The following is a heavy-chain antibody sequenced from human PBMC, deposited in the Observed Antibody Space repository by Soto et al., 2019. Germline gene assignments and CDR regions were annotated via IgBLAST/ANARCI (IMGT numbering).Heavy chain of an antibody. CDR2: ISDHNGNT. CDR3: ARGRYGDY. V-gene: IGHV1-18*01. CDR1: GYTFTSYG. D-gene: IGHD1-1*01. Sequence: QVHLVQSGAEVKKPGASVKVSCKASGYTFTSYGITWVRQAPGQGLEWMGWISDHNGNTDYAQKLQGRVIVTRDTSTSTAYIDLRSLISDDTAVYYCARGRYGDYWGQGALVTVSS. J-gene: IGHJ4*02.